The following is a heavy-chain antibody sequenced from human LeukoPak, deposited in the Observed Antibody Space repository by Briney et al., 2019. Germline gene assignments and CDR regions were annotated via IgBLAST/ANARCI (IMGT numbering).Heavy chain of an antibody. V-gene: IGHV3-30*18. D-gene: IGHD2-15*01. Sequence: PGRSLRLSCAVSGFTFNTYAMHWVRQAPGQGLEWMAFISYDGRNKYYADSVKGRFTISRDNSKNTLYLQMNSLRVEDTAVYYCVNVVAATDYYYYGMDVWGQGTTVTVSS. CDR2: ISYDGRNK. CDR1: GFTFNTYA. J-gene: IGHJ6*02. CDR3: VNVVAATDYYYYGMDV.